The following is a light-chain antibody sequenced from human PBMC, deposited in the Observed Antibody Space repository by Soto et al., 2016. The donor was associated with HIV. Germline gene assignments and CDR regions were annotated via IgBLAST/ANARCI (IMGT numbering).Light chain of an antibody. CDR3: MQSLQTQYT. J-gene: IGKJ2*01. V-gene: IGKV2-28*01. CDR2: LGS. Sequence: IVMTQSPLSLPVTPGEPASISCRSSQSLLNNDGYNSLDWYLQKPGQSPQLLIYLGSNRASGVPDRFSGSGTGTDFTLKISRVEAEDVGIYYCMQSLQTQYTFGQGTKLEIK. CDR1: QSLLNNDGYNS.